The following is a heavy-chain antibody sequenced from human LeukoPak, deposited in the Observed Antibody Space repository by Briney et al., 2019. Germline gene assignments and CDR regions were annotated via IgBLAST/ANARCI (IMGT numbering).Heavy chain of an antibody. Sequence: GGSLRLSCAASGFTFSSYAMSWVRQAPGKGLEWVSVISGSGESTYYADSVKGRFTISRDNSKHTLYLQMNSLRAVDTAVYYCAKDRRTGDDYGDWEAFDIWGLGTMVTVSS. J-gene: IGHJ3*02. D-gene: IGHD4-17*01. CDR3: AKDRRTGDDYGDWEAFDI. CDR2: ISGSGEST. CDR1: GFTFSSYA. V-gene: IGHV3-23*01.